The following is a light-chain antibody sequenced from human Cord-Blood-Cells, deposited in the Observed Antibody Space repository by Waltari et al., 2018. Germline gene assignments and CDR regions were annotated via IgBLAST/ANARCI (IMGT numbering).Light chain of an antibody. V-gene: IGKV3-20*01. CDR3: QQYGSSPRYS. CDR1: QSVSSSY. J-gene: IGKJ2*03. Sequence: VLTQSPGTLSLSPGERATLSCRASQSVSSSYLAWYQQKPGQAPRLLIYGASSRATGIPDRFSGSGSGTDFTLTISRLEPEDFAVYYCQQYGSSPRYSFGQGTKLEIK. CDR2: GAS.